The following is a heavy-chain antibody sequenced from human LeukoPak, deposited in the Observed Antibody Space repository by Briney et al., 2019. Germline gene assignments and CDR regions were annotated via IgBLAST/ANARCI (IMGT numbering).Heavy chain of an antibody. J-gene: IGHJ4*02. D-gene: IGHD3-10*01. CDR1: DYTFTSYG. Sequence: SVKVSCKVSDYTFTSYGISWVRQAPGQGLEWMGGIIPIFGTANYAQKFQGRVTITADESTSTAYMELSSLRSEDTAVYYCARGHPYGSGSYFLDYWGQGTLVTVSS. CDR3: ARGHPYGSGSYFLDY. CDR2: IIPIFGTA. V-gene: IGHV1-69*13.